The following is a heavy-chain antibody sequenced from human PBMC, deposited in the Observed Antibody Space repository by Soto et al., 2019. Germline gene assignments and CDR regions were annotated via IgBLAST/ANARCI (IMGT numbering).Heavy chain of an antibody. CDR2: INAGNGNT. D-gene: IGHD3-10*01. V-gene: IGHV1-3*01. CDR3: ARGGPPIDY. J-gene: IGHJ4*02. Sequence: ASVKVSCKASGYTFTSYAMHWVRQAPGQRLEWMGWINAGNGNTKYSQKFQGRVTITRDTSASTAYMELSSLRSDDTAVYYCARGGPPIDYWGQGTLVTVSS. CDR1: GYTFTSYA.